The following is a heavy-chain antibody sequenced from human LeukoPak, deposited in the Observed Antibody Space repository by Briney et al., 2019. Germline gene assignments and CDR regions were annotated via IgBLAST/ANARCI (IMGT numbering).Heavy chain of an antibody. CDR1: GFTFDDYA. CDR2: ISWNSGSI. CDR3: AKDIFTGIAAAGAIDY. J-gene: IGHJ4*02. Sequence: GGSLRLSCAASGFTFDDYAMHWVRQAPGKGLEGVSGISWNSGSIGYADSVKGRFTISRDNAKNSLYLQMNSLRAEDTALYYCAKDIFTGIAAAGAIDYWGQGTLVTVSS. V-gene: IGHV3-9*01. D-gene: IGHD6-13*01.